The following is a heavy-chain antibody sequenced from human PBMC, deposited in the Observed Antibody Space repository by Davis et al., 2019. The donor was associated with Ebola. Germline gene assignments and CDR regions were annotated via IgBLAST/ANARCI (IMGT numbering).Heavy chain of an antibody. J-gene: IGHJ4*02. CDR1: GFTFSDYY. CDR3: AREPDNWNYKDY. D-gene: IGHD1-7*01. Sequence: GESLKISCEVSGFTFSDYYMSWIRQAPGKGLEWVAVIAYDGSNKYYADSVKGRFTISRDNSKNTVYLQMDSLRAEDTAVYYCAREPDNWNYKDYWGQGTLVTVSS. CDR2: IAYDGSNK. V-gene: IGHV3-30*03.